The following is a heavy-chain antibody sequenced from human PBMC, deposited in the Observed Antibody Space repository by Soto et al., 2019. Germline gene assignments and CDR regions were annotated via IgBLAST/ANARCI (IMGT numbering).Heavy chain of an antibody. CDR1: GGSIYTYS. J-gene: IGHJ4*02. CDR2: IYSSESA. V-gene: IGHV4-4*07. CDR3: ATIVAGNDS. D-gene: IGHD5-12*01. Sequence: PSATLSLTCTVSGGSIYTYSWTWLRQPAGKGLEWIGHIYSSESANYNPSLKSRVSMSVDTSKNQFSLKLNSVTAADTAVYSCATIVAGNDSWGPGGLGT.